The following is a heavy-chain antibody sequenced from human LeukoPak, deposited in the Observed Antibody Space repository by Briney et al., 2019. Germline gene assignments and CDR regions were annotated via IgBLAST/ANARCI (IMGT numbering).Heavy chain of an antibody. CDR1: GGSFSSGSYY. CDR2: IYYSGST. CDR3: AYDYGDYYFDY. D-gene: IGHD4-17*01. V-gene: IGHV4-39*01. Sequence: PSETLSLTCTVSGGSFSSGSYYWSWIRQPPGKGLEWIGNIYYSGSTYYNPSLKSRVTISVDTSKNQFSLKVNSVTAADTALYYCAYDYGDYYFDYWGQGTLVTVSS. J-gene: IGHJ4*02.